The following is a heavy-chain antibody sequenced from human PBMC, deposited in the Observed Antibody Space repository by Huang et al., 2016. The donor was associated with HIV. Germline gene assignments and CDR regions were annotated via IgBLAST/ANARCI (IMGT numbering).Heavy chain of an antibody. V-gene: IGHV3-9*01. CDR1: GFTFDDYA. CDR2: ISWNSGSI. Sequence: EVQLVESGGGLVQPGRSLRLSCAAFGFTFDDYAMHWVRQAPGTGLEWVSGISWNSGSIGYEDSVKGRFTISRDNAKNSLYLQMNNLRAEDKALYYCAKDIGSGSYGGDAFDIWGQGTVVTVST. D-gene: IGHD1-26*01. J-gene: IGHJ3*02. CDR3: AKDIGSGSYGGDAFDI.